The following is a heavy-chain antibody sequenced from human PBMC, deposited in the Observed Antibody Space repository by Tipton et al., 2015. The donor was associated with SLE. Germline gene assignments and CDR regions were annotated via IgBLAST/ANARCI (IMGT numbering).Heavy chain of an antibody. D-gene: IGHD3-3*01. CDR2: IYTSGST. Sequence: TLSLTCTVSGGSISSYYWSWLRQPPGKGLEWIGYIYTSGSTNYNPSLKSRVTISVDTSKNQFSLKLSSVTAADTAVYYCARDLEWLFGWFDPWGQGTLVTVSS. CDR1: GGSISSYY. V-gene: IGHV4-4*08. CDR3: ARDLEWLFGWFDP. J-gene: IGHJ5*02.